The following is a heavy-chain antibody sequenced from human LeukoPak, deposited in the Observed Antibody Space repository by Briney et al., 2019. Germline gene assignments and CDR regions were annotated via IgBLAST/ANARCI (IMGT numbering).Heavy chain of an antibody. CDR1: GYTFTSYG. CDR2: ISAYNGNT. J-gene: IGHJ1*01. V-gene: IGHV1-18*01. D-gene: IGHD6-13*01. Sequence: GASVNVSSKASGYTFTSYGISWVRQAPGQGLEWMGWISAYNGNTNYAQKLQGRVTMTTDISTSTAYMELRSLRSDYTAVYYCARDRVAAAGTDFQHWGQGTLVTVSS. CDR3: ARDRVAAAGTDFQH.